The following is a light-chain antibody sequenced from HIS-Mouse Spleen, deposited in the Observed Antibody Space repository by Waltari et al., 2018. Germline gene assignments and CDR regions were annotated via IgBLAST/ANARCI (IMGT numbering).Light chain of an antibody. J-gene: IGLJ1*01. CDR1: SSDVGGYNY. CDR3: CSYAGSYTYV. Sequence: QSALTQPRSVSGSPGQSVTISCTGTSSDVGGYNYVSWYQQHPGKAPKLMIFDVSKGPAGVPGRLFGSKVWNTGLPTISWLQAEDEADYYCCSYAGSYTYVFGTGTKVTVL. CDR2: DVS. V-gene: IGLV2-11*01.